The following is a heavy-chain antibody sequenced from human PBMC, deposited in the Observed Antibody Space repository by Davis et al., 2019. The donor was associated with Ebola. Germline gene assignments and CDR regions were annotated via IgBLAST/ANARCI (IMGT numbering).Heavy chain of an antibody. Sequence: SETLSLTCTVSGGSVSSGGYYWNWIRPPPGKGLEWIGYIYYSGSTNYNPSLKSRATISVDTSKNQFSLKLSSVTAADTAVYYCARHHGGNSGYELDYWGQGTLVTVSS. V-gene: IGHV4-61*08. J-gene: IGHJ4*02. CDR3: ARHHGGNSGYELDY. CDR1: GGSVSSGGYY. D-gene: IGHD5-12*01. CDR2: IYYSGST.